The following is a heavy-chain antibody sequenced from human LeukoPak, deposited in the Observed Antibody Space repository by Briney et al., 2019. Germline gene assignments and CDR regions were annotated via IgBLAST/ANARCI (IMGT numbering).Heavy chain of an antibody. J-gene: IGHJ5*02. CDR2: IIPIFGIA. Sequence: SVKVSCKASGGTFSSYAISWVRQAPGQGLEWMGRIIPIFGIANYAQKFQGRVTMTRDTSISTAYMELSRLRSDDTAVYYCARGVGATGNWFDPWGQGTLVTVSS. CDR1: GGTFSSYA. D-gene: IGHD1-26*01. V-gene: IGHV1-69*04. CDR3: ARGVGATGNWFDP.